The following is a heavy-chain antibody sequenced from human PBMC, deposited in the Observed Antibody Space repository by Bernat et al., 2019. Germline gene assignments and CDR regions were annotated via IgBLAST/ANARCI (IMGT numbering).Heavy chain of an antibody. J-gene: IGHJ4*02. Sequence: EVQLVESGGGLVQPGGSLRLSCRASGFTFSTYEMNWVRKAPGTGLEWISYISSSGSNIYNADSVKGRLTISRDNAKHSLYLQMNSRRAEDTAVYYCASLPYSGDYWGQGTLVTVSS. D-gene: IGHD1-26*01. CDR1: GFTFSTYE. V-gene: IGHV3-48*03. CDR2: ISSSGSNI. CDR3: ASLPYSGDY.